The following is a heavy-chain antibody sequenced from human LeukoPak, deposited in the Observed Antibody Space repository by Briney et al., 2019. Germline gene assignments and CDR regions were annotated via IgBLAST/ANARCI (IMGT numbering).Heavy chain of an antibody. V-gene: IGHV1-69*05. J-gene: IGHJ5*02. CDR2: IIPIFGTA. Sequence: GASVKVSCKASGGTFSSYAISWVRQAPGQGLEWMGGIIPIFGTANYAQKFQGRVTITTDESTSTAYMELSSLRSEDTAVYYCAGRGSSGYYPTWFDPWGQGTLVTVSS. D-gene: IGHD3-22*01. CDR3: AGRGSSGYYPTWFDP. CDR1: GGTFSSYA.